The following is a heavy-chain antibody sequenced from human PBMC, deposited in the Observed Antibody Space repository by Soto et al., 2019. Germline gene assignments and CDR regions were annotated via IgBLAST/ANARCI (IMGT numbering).Heavy chain of an antibody. D-gene: IGHD6-13*01. Sequence: SETLSLTCTVSGGSISSYYWSWIRQPPGKGLEWIGYIYYSGSTNYNPSLKSRVTISVDTSKNQFSLKLSSVTAADTAVFYCARARATIAAAAIFDCWGQGTLVTVSS. J-gene: IGHJ4*02. CDR3: ARARATIAAAAIFDC. CDR2: IYYSGST. V-gene: IGHV4-59*01. CDR1: GGSISSYY.